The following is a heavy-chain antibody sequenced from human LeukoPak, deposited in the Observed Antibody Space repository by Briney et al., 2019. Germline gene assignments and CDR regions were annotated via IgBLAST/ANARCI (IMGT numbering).Heavy chain of an antibody. CDR2: IYYSGST. V-gene: IGHV4-59*01. D-gene: IGHD3-10*01. Sequence: SETLSLTCTVSGGSISSYYWSWIRQPPGKGLEWIGYIYYSGSTNYNPSLKSRVTISVDTSKNQFSLKLSSVTAADTAVYYWARAEVRGGFFDYWGQGTLVTVSS. CDR3: ARAEVRGGFFDY. J-gene: IGHJ4*02. CDR1: GGSISSYY.